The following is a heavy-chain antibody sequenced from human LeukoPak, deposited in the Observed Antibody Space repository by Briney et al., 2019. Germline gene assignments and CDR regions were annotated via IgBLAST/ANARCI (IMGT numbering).Heavy chain of an antibody. Sequence: GESLKISCKGAGYSFTSYWIGWVRQMPGKGLEWMGVIYPGDSHTRYSPSFQGQVTISADKSISTAYLQWNSLKASDTAIYYCTRSPDIDILTGYSRYYFDYWGQGTLVTVSS. D-gene: IGHD3-9*01. CDR3: TRSPDIDILTGYSRYYFDY. V-gene: IGHV5-51*01. J-gene: IGHJ4*02. CDR2: IYPGDSHT. CDR1: GYSFTSYW.